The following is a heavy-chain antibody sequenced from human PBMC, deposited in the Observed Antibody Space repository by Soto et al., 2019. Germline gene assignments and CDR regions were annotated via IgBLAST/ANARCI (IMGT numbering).Heavy chain of an antibody. CDR2: ISYDGSNK. D-gene: IGHD6-6*01. V-gene: IGHV3-30*18. Sequence: GGSLRLSCAASGFTFSSYGMHWVRQAPGKGLEWVAVISYDGSNKYYADSVKGRFTISRDNSKNTLYLQMNSLRAEDTAVYYCAKTMGQLLRLQRYYYYYYGMDVWGQGTTVTVSS. J-gene: IGHJ6*02. CDR3: AKTMGQLLRLQRYYYYYYGMDV. CDR1: GFTFSSYG.